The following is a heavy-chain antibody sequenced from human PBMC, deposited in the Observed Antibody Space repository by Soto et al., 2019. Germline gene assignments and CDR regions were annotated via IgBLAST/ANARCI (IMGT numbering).Heavy chain of an antibody. CDR1: GFAFQTYT. D-gene: IGHD2-8*01. CDR3: AKGGVLRTNFRWFDL. Sequence: EGQLVESGGGLVKPGGSLRLSCAVSGFAFQTYTMEWLRQPPGKGLEWVSSITISGNYIYYADSVKGRFTISRDNGRNSVYLQMNSLRAEDTAVYYCAKGGVLRTNFRWFDLWGQGTLVTVSS. V-gene: IGHV3-21*01. J-gene: IGHJ5*02. CDR2: ITISGNYI.